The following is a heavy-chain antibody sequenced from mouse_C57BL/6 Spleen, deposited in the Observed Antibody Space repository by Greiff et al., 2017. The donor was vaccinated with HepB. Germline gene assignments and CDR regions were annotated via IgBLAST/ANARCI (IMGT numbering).Heavy chain of an antibody. CDR2: ISSGGSYT. CDR3: ARHAPYYDGSPGAWFAY. Sequence: EVMLVESGGDLVKPGGSLKLSCAASGFTFSSYGMSWVRQTPDKRLEWVATISSGGSYTYYPDSVKGRFTISRDNAKNTLYLQMSSLKSEDTAMYYCARHAPYYDGSPGAWFAYWGQGTLVTVSA. D-gene: IGHD1-1*01. J-gene: IGHJ3*01. CDR1: GFTFSSYG. V-gene: IGHV5-6*01.